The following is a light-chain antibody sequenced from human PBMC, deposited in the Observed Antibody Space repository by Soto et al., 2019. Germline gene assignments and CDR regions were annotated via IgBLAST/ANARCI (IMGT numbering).Light chain of an antibody. CDR1: QSVSSN. Sequence: EIVITQSPATLSVSPGERATLSCRASQSVSSNLAWYQQKPGQAPRLLIYGASSRATGIPVRFSGSGSGTEFTLTISSLPSEDFEVYYCQQYNNWPLTFGQGTRLEIK. J-gene: IGKJ5*01. CDR3: QQYNNWPLT. CDR2: GAS. V-gene: IGKV3-15*01.